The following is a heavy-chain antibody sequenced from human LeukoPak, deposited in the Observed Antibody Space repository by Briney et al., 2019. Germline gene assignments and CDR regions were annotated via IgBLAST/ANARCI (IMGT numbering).Heavy chain of an antibody. CDR3: ARARVLIAAAGTGWFDP. Sequence: PSETLSLTCAVSGGSISSGGYSWSWNRQPPGKGLEWIWYFYHRGSTISIQSLKSRVTISVDRSKHQSSLKLSPVTAADTAVYYCARARVLIAAAGTGWFDPWGQGTLVTVSS. J-gene: IGHJ5*02. V-gene: IGHV4-30-2*01. D-gene: IGHD6-13*01. CDR1: GGSISSGGYS. CDR2: FYHRGST.